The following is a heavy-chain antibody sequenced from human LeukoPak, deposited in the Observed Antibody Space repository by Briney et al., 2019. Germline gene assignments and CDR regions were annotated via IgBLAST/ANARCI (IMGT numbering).Heavy chain of an antibody. V-gene: IGHV3-30*02. J-gene: IGHJ4*02. D-gene: IGHD3-3*01. CDR3: AKAQIRFLEWSPFDY. CDR2: IRYDGSNK. CDR1: GFTFSSYG. Sequence: PGGSLRLFCAASGFTFSSYGMHWVRQAPGKGLEWVAFIRYDGSNKYYADSVKGRFTISRDNSKNTLYLQMNSLRAEDTAVYYCAKAQIRFLEWSPFDYWGQGTLVTVSS.